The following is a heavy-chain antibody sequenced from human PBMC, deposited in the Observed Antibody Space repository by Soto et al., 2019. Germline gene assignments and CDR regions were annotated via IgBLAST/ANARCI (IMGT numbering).Heavy chain of an antibody. V-gene: IGHV1-24*01. CDR2: FDPEDGET. CDR1: GYTFTSYD. D-gene: IGHD6-13*01. Sequence: ASVKVSCKASGYTFTSYDINWVRQAPGKGLEWMGGFDPEDGETIYAQKFQGRVTMTEDTSTDTAYMELSSLRSEDTAVYYCATDDVAAGTWLYYWGQGTLVTVSS. J-gene: IGHJ4*02. CDR3: ATDDVAAGTWLYY.